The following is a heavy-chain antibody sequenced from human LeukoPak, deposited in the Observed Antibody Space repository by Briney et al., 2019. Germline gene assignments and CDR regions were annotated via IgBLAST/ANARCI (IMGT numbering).Heavy chain of an antibody. CDR1: GGTFSSYA. Sequence: SVKVSCKASGGTFSSYAISWVRQAPGQGLEWIGGIIPIFGTANYAQKFQGRVTITADESTSTAYMELSSLRSEDTAVYYCARPQDDDNGGNYNWFDPWGQGTLVTVSS. J-gene: IGHJ5*02. D-gene: IGHD4-23*01. CDR2: IIPIFGTA. V-gene: IGHV1-69*13. CDR3: ARPQDDDNGGNYNWFDP.